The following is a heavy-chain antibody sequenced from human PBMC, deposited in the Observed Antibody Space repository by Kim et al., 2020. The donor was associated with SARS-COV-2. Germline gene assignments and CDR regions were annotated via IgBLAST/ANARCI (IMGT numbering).Heavy chain of an antibody. CDR2: IYPGDSDT. CDR1: GYSFTSYW. CDR3: ARHPIGKGSGSYCFDY. D-gene: IGHD1-26*01. V-gene: IGHV5-51*01. Sequence: GESLKISCKGSGYSFTSYWIGWVRQMPGKGLEWMGIIYPGDSDTRYSPSFQGQVTISADKSISTAYLQWSSLKASDTAMYYCARHPIGKGSGSYCFDYWGQGTLVTVSS. J-gene: IGHJ4*02.